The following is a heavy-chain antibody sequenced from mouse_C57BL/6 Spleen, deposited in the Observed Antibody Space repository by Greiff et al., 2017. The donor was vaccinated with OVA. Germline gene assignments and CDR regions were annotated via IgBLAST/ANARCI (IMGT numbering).Heavy chain of an antibody. D-gene: IGHD3-2*02. CDR1: GYTFTDYY. CDR2: IYPGSGNT. J-gene: IGHJ2*01. V-gene: IGHV1-76*01. CDR3: ARTAQATFDY. Sequence: QVQLQQSGAELVRPGASVKLSCKASGYTFTDYYINWVKQRPGQGLEWIARIYPGSGNTYYNEKFKGKATLTAEKSSSTAYMQLSSLTSEDSAVYFCARTAQATFDYWGQGTTLTVSS.